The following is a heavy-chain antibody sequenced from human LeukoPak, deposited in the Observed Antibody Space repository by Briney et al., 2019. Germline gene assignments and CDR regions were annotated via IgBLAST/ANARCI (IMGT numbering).Heavy chain of an antibody. D-gene: IGHD3-10*01. J-gene: IGHJ4*02. CDR1: GFTFSSYA. Sequence: PGGSLRLSCAASGFTFSSYAMSSVRQAPGKGLEWVSGISGSGGSKYFADSVKGRFTISRDNSKNTLYLQMNSLRAEDTAVYYCAKDQRYFGSGSDSYFDYWGQGTLVTVSS. CDR3: AKDQRYFGSGSDSYFDY. CDR2: ISGSGGSK. V-gene: IGHV3-23*01.